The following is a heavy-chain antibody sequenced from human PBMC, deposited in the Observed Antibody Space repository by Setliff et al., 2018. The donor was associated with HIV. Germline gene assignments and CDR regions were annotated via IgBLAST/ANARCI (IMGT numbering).Heavy chain of an antibody. J-gene: IGHJ5*02. CDR3: AKWGEMLWNPATSSGYYCGWFDP. V-gene: IGHV1-18*01. CDR1: GYSFTTYA. Sequence: ASVKVSCKASGYSFTTYAISWVRQAPGQGLEGMGWISAYNGNTLYAQKFQGRVTMTTDKSTSTAYMDLRSLRSDDTAVSLGAKWGEMLWNPATSSGYYCGWFDPWGQGTLVTVSS. CDR2: ISAYNGNT. D-gene: IGHD3-22*01.